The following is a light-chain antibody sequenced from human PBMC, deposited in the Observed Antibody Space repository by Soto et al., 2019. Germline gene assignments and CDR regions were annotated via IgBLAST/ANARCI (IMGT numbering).Light chain of an antibody. CDR2: EVS. Sequence: QLVLTQPASVSGSPGQSITISCTGTSSDVGRYNLVSWYQQHPGKAPKLIIYEVSKWPSGVSNRFSGSKSGNTAALTISGLQAEDEADYYCCSYAGRTTYVVFGGGTKLTVL. J-gene: IGLJ2*01. CDR1: SSDVGRYNL. V-gene: IGLV2-23*02. CDR3: CSYAGRTTYVV.